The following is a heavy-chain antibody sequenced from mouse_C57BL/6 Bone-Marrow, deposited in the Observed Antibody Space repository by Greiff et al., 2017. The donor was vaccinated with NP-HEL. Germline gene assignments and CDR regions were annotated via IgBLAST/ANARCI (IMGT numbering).Heavy chain of an antibody. Sequence: DVKLQESGGGLVQPGGSLSLSCAASGFTFTDYYMSWVRHPPGKALEWLGFIRNKANGYTTEYSASVKGRFTISRANSQRILYLQMNALRAEESATYYCARYTHYYGGGYGAMDYGGQGTSVTVSS. CDR2: IRNKANGYTT. D-gene: IGHD1-1*01. CDR3: ARYTHYYGGGYGAMDY. J-gene: IGHJ4*01. V-gene: IGHV7-3*01. CDR1: GFTFTDYY.